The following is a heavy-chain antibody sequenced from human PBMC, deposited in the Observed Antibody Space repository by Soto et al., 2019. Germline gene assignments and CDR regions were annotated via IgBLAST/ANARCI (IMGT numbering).Heavy chain of an antibody. D-gene: IGHD3-3*01. Sequence: PGGFLRLSCAASGFTFSSYAMHWVRQAPGKGLEWVAVISYDGSNKYYADSVKGRFTISRDNSKNTLYLQMNSLRAEDTAVYYCARDSEPYYDFWSRSLHRTYYYYYGMDVWGQGTTVTVSS. J-gene: IGHJ6*02. CDR3: ARDSEPYYDFWSRSLHRTYYYYYGMDV. V-gene: IGHV3-30-3*01. CDR2: ISYDGSNK. CDR1: GFTFSSYA.